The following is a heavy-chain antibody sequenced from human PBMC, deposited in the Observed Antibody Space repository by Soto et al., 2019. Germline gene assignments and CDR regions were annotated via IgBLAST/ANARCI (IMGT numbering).Heavy chain of an antibody. CDR2: IYYSGST. J-gene: IGHJ6*03. CDR1: GGNMSSYY. CDR3: ARGRGDYTAYHMDV. Sequence: SETLPLPCTVSGGNMSSYYCSWIRQPPGKGLEWIGYIYYSGSTNYNPSLKSRVTISVDTSKNQFSLKLSSVTAADTAVYYCARGRGDYTAYHMDVWGKGTTVTVSS. D-gene: IGHD4-17*01. V-gene: IGHV4-59*01.